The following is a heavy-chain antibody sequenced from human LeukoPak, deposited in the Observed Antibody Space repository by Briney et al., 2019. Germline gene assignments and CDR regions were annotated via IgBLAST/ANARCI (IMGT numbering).Heavy chain of an antibody. CDR3: AKLAKYFYGSETYYFFEH. Sequence: PGGSLRLSCAASGFTVSTNYMNWVRQAPGKGLEWVANIKQDGTEKYYVDSVMGRFTISRDNAKNSLYLQMNSLRVEDTAMYYCAKLAKYFYGSETYYFFEHWGQGTPVTASS. V-gene: IGHV3-7*01. J-gene: IGHJ4*02. CDR1: GFTVSTNY. D-gene: IGHD3-10*01. CDR2: IKQDGTEK.